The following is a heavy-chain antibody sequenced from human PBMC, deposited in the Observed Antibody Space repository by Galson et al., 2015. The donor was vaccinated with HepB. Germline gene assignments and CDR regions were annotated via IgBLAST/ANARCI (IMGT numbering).Heavy chain of an antibody. CDR1: GYTFTNYA. Sequence: SVKVSCKASGYTFTNYAMNWVRQAPGRGLEWLGWINTNTGNPTYAQGFIGRFVFSLDASVNTAYLQISSLKAEDSAFYYCARVTSIYYYHSSYSYYYYGRDGWGLGTTVTVSS. CDR3: ARVTSIYYYHSSYSYYYYGRDG. CDR2: INTNTGNP. V-gene: IGHV7-4-1*02. J-gene: IGHJ6*02. D-gene: IGHD3-22*01.